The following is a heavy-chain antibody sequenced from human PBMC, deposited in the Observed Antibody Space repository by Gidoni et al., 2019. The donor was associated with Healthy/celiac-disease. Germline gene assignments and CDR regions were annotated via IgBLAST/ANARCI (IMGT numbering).Heavy chain of an antibody. Sequence: QVQLVESGGGVVQPGRSLRLSCAASGFTFSSYGMHWVRQAPGKGLEWVAVISYDGSNKYYADSVKGRFTISRDNSKNTLYLQMNSLRAEDTAVYYCAKERADTAMALDYWGQGTLVTVSS. CDR3: AKERADTAMALDY. D-gene: IGHD5-18*01. J-gene: IGHJ4*02. CDR2: ISYDGSNK. V-gene: IGHV3-30*18. CDR1: GFTFSSYG.